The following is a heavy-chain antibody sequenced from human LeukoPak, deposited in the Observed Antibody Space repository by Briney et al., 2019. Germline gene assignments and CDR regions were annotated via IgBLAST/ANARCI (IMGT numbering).Heavy chain of an antibody. V-gene: IGHV4-34*01. CDR1: GGSFVVYY. CDR2: INHSGST. J-gene: IGHJ4*02. CDR3: AREGGLRYFDWLFDYFDY. Sequence: SETLSLTCAVYGGSFVVYYWSWIRQPPGKGRGWSGEINHSGSTNYNPSLKSRVTISVDTSKNQFSLKLSSVTAADTAVYYCAREGGLRYFDWLFDYFDYWGQGTLVTVSS. D-gene: IGHD3-9*01.